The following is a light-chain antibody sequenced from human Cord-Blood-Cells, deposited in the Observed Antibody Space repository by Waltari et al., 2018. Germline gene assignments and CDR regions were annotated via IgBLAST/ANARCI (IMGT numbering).Light chain of an antibody. CDR1: SSAVGSSNL. V-gene: IGLV2-23*01. J-gene: IGLJ2*01. Sequence: QSALTQPASGSGSPGQSIPTSCPGTSSAVGSSNLISWYQQHPGNAPKLMISYGSKRPTGVSKRFSGSKSGNTASLTISGLQAEDEADYYCCSYAGSSYVVFGGGTKLTVL. CDR3: CSYAGSSYVV. CDR2: YGS.